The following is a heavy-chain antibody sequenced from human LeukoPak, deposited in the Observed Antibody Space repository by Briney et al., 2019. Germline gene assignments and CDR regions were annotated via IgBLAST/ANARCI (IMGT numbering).Heavy chain of an antibody. CDR2: IYYSGST. V-gene: IGHV4-59*08. Sequence: SETLSLTCTVSGGSISSYYWSWIQQPPGKGLEWIGYIYYSGSTNYNPSLKSRVTISVDTSKNQFSLKLSSVTAADTAVYYCARVATSHYFDYWGQGTLVSVSS. CDR3: ARVATSHYFDY. CDR1: GGSISSYY. J-gene: IGHJ4*02.